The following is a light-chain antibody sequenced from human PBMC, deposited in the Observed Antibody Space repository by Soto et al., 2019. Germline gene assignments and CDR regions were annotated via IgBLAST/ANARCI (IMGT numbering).Light chain of an antibody. CDR2: DVT. CDR3: TSYAGSNIPVL. V-gene: IGLV2-8*01. CDR1: SSDVGGYNF. Sequence: QSVLTQPPSASGSPGQSVTISCTGTSSDVGGYNFVSWYQQHPGKAPKLMMYDVTERPSGVPDRFSGSKSGNTASLTVSGLQGEDEADYYCTSYAGSNIPVLFGGGTQLTVL. J-gene: IGLJ2*01.